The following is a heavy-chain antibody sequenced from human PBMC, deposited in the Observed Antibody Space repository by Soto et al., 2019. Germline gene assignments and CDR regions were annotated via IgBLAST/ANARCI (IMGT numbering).Heavy chain of an antibody. D-gene: IGHD6-6*01. CDR1: GFTFSSYS. CDR3: ARDREVEIDGSSQDYYYYGMDV. CDR2: ISSSSSYI. Sequence: EVQLVESGGGLVKPGGSLRLSCAASGFTFSSYSMNWVRQAPGKGLEWVSSISSSSSYIYYADSVKGRFTISRDKAKNSLYLQMNSLRAEDTAVYYCARDREVEIDGSSQDYYYYGMDVWGQGTTVTVSS. V-gene: IGHV3-21*01. J-gene: IGHJ6*02.